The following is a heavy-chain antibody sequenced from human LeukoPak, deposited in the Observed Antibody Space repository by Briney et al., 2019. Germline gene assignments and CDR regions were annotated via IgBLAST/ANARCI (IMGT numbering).Heavy chain of an antibody. CDR1: GFTFGSYE. D-gene: IGHD6-13*01. CDR2: IGTIISTT. Sequence: GGSLRLSCAASGFTFGSYEMNWVRQAPGKGLEWVACIGTIISTTYYADSVKGRFTVSRDDAKSSLYLQMSSLRAEDTAIYYCARSVYDLRGQRLVPGLDYWGQGTLVTVSS. V-gene: IGHV3-48*03. J-gene: IGHJ4*02. CDR3: ARSVYDLRGQRLVPGLDY.